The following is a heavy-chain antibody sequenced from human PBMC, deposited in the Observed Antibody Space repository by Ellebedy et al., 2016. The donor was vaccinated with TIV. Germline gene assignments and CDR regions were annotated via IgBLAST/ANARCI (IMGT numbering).Heavy chain of an antibody. D-gene: IGHD6-19*01. CDR3: ARDQWLGRAYYFDS. V-gene: IGHV3-7*01. CDR1: GFTFSNYW. CDR2: IKQDGSEK. J-gene: IGHJ4*02. Sequence: GESLKISCEASGFTFSNYWMTWVRQAPGKGLEWVANIKQDGSEKYYVDSVKGRFSISRDNAKNSLYLQMNSLRPEDTAVYYCARDQWLGRAYYFDSWGQGTLVTVYS.